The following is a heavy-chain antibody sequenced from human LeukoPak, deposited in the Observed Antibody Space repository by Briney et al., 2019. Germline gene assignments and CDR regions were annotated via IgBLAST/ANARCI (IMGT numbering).Heavy chain of an antibody. V-gene: IGHV3-74*03. CDR3: ARRVDATRWFDP. D-gene: IGHD2-15*01. J-gene: IGHJ5*02. CDR1: GFTFSNYF. CDR2: INSDGTST. Sequence: GGSLRLSCAASGFTFSNYFMHWVRQAPGKGLVWVSRINSDGTSTMYADSVKGRFTISRDNAMNMLYMQMNSLRDEDTAVYYCARRVDATRWFDPWGQGTLVTVSS.